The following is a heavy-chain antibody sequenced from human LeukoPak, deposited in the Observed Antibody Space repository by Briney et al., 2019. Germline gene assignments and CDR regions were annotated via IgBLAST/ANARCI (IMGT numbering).Heavy chain of an antibody. CDR1: GGSISSSTYC. J-gene: IGHJ4*02. Sequence: TSETLSLTCTVSGGSISSSTYCWGWIRQPPGKGLEWIGSMSYSGSTYYNPSLKSRVTISVDTSKNQFSLKLSSVTAADTAVYYCARDPTIDYRDPNFDYWGQGTLVTVSS. D-gene: IGHD4-11*01. CDR3: ARDPTIDYRDPNFDY. V-gene: IGHV4-39*07. CDR2: MSYSGST.